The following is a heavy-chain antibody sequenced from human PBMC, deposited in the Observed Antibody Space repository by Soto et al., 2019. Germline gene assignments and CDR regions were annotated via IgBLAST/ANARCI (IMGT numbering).Heavy chain of an antibody. CDR3: ARDQTVSVVNYYCGMDV. J-gene: IGHJ6*02. Sequence: GASVKVSCKASGYTFTGYYMHWVRQAPGQGLEWMGWINPNSGGTNYAQKFQGRVTMTRDTSISTAYMELSRLRSDDTAVYYCARDQTVSVVNYYCGMDVWGQGTTVTVSS. CDR2: INPNSGGT. V-gene: IGHV1-2*02. CDR1: GYTFTGYY. D-gene: IGHD2-15*01.